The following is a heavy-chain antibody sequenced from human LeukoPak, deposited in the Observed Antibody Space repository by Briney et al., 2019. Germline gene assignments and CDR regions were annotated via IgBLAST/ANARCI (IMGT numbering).Heavy chain of an antibody. CDR3: ARGPRVSVAGTGLDY. CDR1: GFTFSSYE. V-gene: IGHV3-48*03. Sequence: GGSLRLSCAASGFTFSSYEMNWVRQAPGKGLEWVSYISSSGSTIYYADSVKGRFTISRDNAKNSLYLQMNSLRAEDTAVYYCARGPRVSVAGTGLDYWGQGTLVTVSS. D-gene: IGHD6-19*01. J-gene: IGHJ4*02. CDR2: ISSSGSTI.